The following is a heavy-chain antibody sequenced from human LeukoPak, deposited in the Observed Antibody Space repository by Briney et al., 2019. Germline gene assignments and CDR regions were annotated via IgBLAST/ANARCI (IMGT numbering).Heavy chain of an antibody. V-gene: IGHV4-4*09. J-gene: IGHJ4*02. CDR1: NGSISSYH. CDR2: ILTSGTN. Sequence: SETLSLTCTVSNGSISSYHWSWVRHPPEKGLEWIGYILTSGTNNYNPSLKSRLTISVDTSKNQFTLKLSSVAAADTAVYYCARLRVSGSYLYLFDYWGQGTLVTVSS. CDR3: ARLRVSGSYLYLFDY. D-gene: IGHD1-26*01.